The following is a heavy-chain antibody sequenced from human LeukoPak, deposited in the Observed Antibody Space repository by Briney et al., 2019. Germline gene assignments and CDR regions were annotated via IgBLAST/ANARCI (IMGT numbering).Heavy chain of an antibody. V-gene: IGHV3-7*03. CDR1: GFIFSDYW. CDR3: ARDYCSGESCYDH. CDR2: MKLDGSEE. J-gene: IGHJ4*02. Sequence: GGSLRLSCAASGFIFSDYWMGWVRQAPGKGLEWVANMKLDGSEEYYLDSVKGRFIISRDNANNSLSLQMNSLRTEDTAVYYCARDYCSGESCYDHWGQGTIVTVSS. D-gene: IGHD2-15*01.